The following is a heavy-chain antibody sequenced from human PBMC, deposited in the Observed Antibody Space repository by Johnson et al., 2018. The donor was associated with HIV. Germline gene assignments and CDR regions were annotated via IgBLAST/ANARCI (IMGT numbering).Heavy chain of an antibody. Sequence: QVQLVESGGGVVQPGRSLRLSCAASGFTFSSYAMHWVRQAPAKGLEWVAVISYDGSNKYYADSVKGRFTISRDNSKNTLYLQMNGLRAEDTAVYYCARVRPNPTVTTRGAAFDIWGQGTMVTVSS. V-gene: IGHV3-30-3*01. D-gene: IGHD4-17*01. CDR1: GFTFSSYA. CDR3: ARVRPNPTVTTRGAAFDI. J-gene: IGHJ3*02. CDR2: ISYDGSNK.